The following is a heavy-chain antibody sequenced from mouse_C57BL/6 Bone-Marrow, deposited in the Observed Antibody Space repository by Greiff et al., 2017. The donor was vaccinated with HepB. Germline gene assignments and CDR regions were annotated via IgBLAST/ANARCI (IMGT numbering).Heavy chain of an antibody. Sequence: QVHVKQPGAELVKPGASVKLSCKASGYTFTSYWMHWVKQRPGQGLEWIGMIHPNSGSTNYNEKSKSKATLTVDKSSSTAYMQLSSLTSEDSAVYYCAREDYGSSYYFDYWGQGTTLTVSS. CDR2: IHPNSGST. J-gene: IGHJ2*01. CDR3: AREDYGSSYYFDY. V-gene: IGHV1-64*01. D-gene: IGHD1-1*01. CDR1: GYTFTSYW.